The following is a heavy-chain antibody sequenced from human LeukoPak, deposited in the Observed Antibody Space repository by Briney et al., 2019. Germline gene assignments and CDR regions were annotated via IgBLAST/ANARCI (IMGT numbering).Heavy chain of an antibody. CDR2: ISGRGDST. Sequence: GGSLRLSCAASGFTFSSHAMSWVRQAPGKGLEWVSGISGRGDSTVYAASVKGRFTISRDNAKNSLLLQMNSLRAEDTAVYFCARDRGWRSGGYYLYYFDFWGQGTLVTVSS. CDR3: ARDRGWRSGGYYLYYFDF. J-gene: IGHJ4*02. D-gene: IGHD3-22*01. V-gene: IGHV3-23*01. CDR1: GFTFSSHA.